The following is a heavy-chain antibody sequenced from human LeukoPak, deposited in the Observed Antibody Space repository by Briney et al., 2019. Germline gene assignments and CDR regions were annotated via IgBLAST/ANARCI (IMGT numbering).Heavy chain of an antibody. CDR3: ARDISYGSGSYSPYNWFDP. V-gene: IGHV1-18*01. CDR2: ISAYNGNT. CDR1: GYTFTSYG. J-gene: IGHJ5*02. D-gene: IGHD3-10*01. Sequence: ASVKVSCKASGYTFTSYGISWVRQAPGQGLEWMGWISAYNGNTNYAQKLQGRVTMTTDTSTSTAYMELRSLRSDDTAVYYCARDISYGSGSYSPYNWFDPWGQGTLVTVSS.